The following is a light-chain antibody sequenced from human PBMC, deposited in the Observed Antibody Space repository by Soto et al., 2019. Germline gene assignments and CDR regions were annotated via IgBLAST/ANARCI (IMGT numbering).Light chain of an antibody. V-gene: IGLV4-69*01. CDR1: SGHNSYA. CDR2: LNSDGSH. J-gene: IGLJ1*01. Sequence: QLVLTQSPSASASLGASVKLTCTLSSGHNSYAIAWHQQQPEKGPRYLMKLNSDGSHSKGDGIPDRFSGSSSGAERYLTISSLQSADESDYYCQTWGTGIQVFGTGTKVTVL. CDR3: QTWGTGIQV.